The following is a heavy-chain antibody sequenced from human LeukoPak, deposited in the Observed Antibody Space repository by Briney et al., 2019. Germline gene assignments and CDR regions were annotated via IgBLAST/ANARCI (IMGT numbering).Heavy chain of an antibody. CDR1: GFIFSHDA. CDR2: ISKDGITK. Sequence: PGRSLRLSCAASGFIFSHDAIHWVRQAPGKGLEWVAVISKDGITKIYRDSVKGRFTISTDSSKNTVYLQMTGLEVEDTAVYYCAGDRWPGAPDYLDSWGQGTLVAVSS. V-gene: IGHV3-30-3*01. J-gene: IGHJ4*02. CDR3: AGDRWPGAPDYLDS. D-gene: IGHD4-23*01.